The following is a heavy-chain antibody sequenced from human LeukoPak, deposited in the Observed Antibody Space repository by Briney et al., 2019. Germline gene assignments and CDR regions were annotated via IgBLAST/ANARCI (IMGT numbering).Heavy chain of an antibody. Sequence: PSETLSLTCAVYGGSFSGYYWSWIRQPPGKGLEWIGEINHSGSTNYNPSLKSRVTISVDTSKNQFSLKLSSVTAADTAVYYCARRPEPSYYYYYMDVWGKGTTVTISS. CDR2: INHSGST. V-gene: IGHV4-34*01. D-gene: IGHD1-14*01. CDR1: GGSFSGYY. J-gene: IGHJ6*03. CDR3: ARRPEPSYYYYYMDV.